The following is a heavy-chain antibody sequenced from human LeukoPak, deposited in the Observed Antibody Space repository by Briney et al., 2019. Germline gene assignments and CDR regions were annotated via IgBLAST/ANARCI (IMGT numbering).Heavy chain of an antibody. D-gene: IGHD4-23*01. CDR2: INPNSGGT. CDR3: ARDNSVEDTAWWFDP. J-gene: IGHJ5*02. Sequence: ASVKASCKASGYTFTSYGISWVRQAPGQGLEWMGWINPNSGGTNYAQKFQGRVTMTRDTSTSTDYMELSSLRSEDTAVYYCARDNSVEDTAWWFDPWGQGTLVTVSS. CDR1: GYTFTSYG. V-gene: IGHV1-2*02.